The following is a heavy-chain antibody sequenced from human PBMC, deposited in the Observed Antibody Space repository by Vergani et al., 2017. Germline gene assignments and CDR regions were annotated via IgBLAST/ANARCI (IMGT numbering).Heavy chain of an antibody. D-gene: IGHD2-2*01. CDR1: GFTFSSYA. CDR3: ARSGALYCSSTSCYLYYYDYYMDV. Sequence: VQLVESGGGLVKPGGSLRLSCAASGFTFSSYAMHWVRQAPGKGLEWVAVISYDGSNKYYADSVKGRFTISRDNSKNTLYLQMNSLRAEDTAVYYCARSGALYCSSTSCYLYYYDYYMDVWGKGTTVTVSS. CDR2: ISYDGSNK. V-gene: IGHV3-30-3*01. J-gene: IGHJ6*03.